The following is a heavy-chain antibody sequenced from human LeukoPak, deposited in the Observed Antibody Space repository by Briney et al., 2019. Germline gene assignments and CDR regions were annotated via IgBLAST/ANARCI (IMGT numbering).Heavy chain of an antibody. CDR2: INPSGGST. D-gene: IGHD6-19*01. CDR3: ARAKWTGHSSGWYWFDP. V-gene: IGHV1-46*01. CDR1: GYTFTSYY. Sequence: SVKVSCKASGYTFTSYYMHWVRQAPGQGLEWMGIINPSGGSTSYAQKFQGRVTMTRDTSTSTVYMELSSLRSEDTAVYYCARAKWTGHSSGWYWFDPWGQGTLVTVSS. J-gene: IGHJ5*02.